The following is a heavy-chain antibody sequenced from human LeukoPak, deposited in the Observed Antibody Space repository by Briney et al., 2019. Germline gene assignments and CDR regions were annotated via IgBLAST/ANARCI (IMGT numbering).Heavy chain of an antibody. CDR1: GYTFTSYG. J-gene: IGHJ5*02. CDR2: ISAYNGNT. CDR3: ARADYDFWSGDGGFDP. D-gene: IGHD3-3*01. V-gene: IGHV1-18*01. Sequence: GASVKVSCKASGYTFTSYGISWVRQAPGQGLEWMGWISAYNGNTNYAQKLQGRVTMTTDTSTSTAYMELRSLRSDDTAVYYCARADYDFWSGDGGFDPWGRGTLVTVSS.